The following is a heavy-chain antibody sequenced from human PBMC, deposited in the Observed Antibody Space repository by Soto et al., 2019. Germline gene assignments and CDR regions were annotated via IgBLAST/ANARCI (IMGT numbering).Heavy chain of an antibody. CDR2: IIPVFGIV. D-gene: IGHD3-22*01. CDR3: ATGRIVVVGSRAYYGMNV. V-gene: IGHV1-69*19. Sequence: QLQLAQSGADVKKAGSSVKVSCKASGGTLSNSAFSWVRQAPGQGLEWMGGIIPVFGIVNYAQKFQDRVSITEDESTSTAYMEQRSLRSEDTAVYFCATGRIVVVGSRAYYGMNVWGQGTTVTV. CDR1: GGTLSNSA. J-gene: IGHJ6*02.